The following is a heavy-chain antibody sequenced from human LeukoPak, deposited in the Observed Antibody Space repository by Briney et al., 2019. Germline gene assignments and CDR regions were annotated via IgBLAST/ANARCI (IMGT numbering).Heavy chain of an antibody. J-gene: IGHJ6*03. CDR1: GRPISNSY. CDR3: ARSGYTGYGYTSFCYYIAV. D-gene: IGHD5-12*01. Sequence: SDTLSLTCSLSGRPISNSYGTCPRHPTGKGREGIGRVYSSGSTNYSPSLSGRVTMSVDTSTNQSYLLLTSVTAADTAVYYCARSGYTGYGYTSFCYYIAVWGKGTPVIVSS. V-gene: IGHV4-4*07. CDR2: VYSSGST.